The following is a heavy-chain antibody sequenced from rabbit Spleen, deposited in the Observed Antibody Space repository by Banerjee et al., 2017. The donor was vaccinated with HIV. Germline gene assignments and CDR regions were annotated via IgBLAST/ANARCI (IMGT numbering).Heavy chain of an antibody. CDR2: IYAGSSGST. Sequence: QEQLEESGGDLVKPGASLTLTCTASRFSFSVNYYMCWVRQAPGKGLEWIACIYAGSSGSTYYASWAKGRFTISKTSSTTVTLQMTSLTAADTATYFCARDLVGVIGWNFYLWGPGTLVTVS. CDR3: ARDLVGVIGWNFYL. D-gene: IGHD1-1*01. CDR1: RFSFSVNYY. V-gene: IGHV1S45*01. J-gene: IGHJ4*01.